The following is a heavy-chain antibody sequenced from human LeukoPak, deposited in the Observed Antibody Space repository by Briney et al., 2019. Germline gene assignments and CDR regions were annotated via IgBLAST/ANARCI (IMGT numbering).Heavy chain of an antibody. CDR1: EFTVSSNY. D-gene: IGHD3-22*01. CDR3: AREPYYYDSSGYISDY. J-gene: IGHJ4*02. V-gene: IGHV3-53*01. CDR2: IYSGGNT. Sequence: GGSLRLSCAASEFTVSSNYMSWVRQAPGKGLEWVSVIYSGGNTYYADSVKGRFTISRDNAKNSLYLQMNSLRAEDTAVYYCAREPYYYDSSGYISDYWGQGTLVTVSS.